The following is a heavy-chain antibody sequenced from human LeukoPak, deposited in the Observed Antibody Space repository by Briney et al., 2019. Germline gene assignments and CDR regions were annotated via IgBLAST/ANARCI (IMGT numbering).Heavy chain of an antibody. Sequence: SETLSLTCTVSGGSISSYYWSWIRQPPGKGLEWIGYIYYSGSTNYNPSLKSRVTISVDTSKNQFSLKLSSVTAADTAVYYCARRIQLWLQVEDYWGQGTLVTVSS. V-gene: IGHV4-59*08. CDR1: GGSISSYY. CDR3: ARRIQLWLQVEDY. CDR2: IYYSGST. J-gene: IGHJ4*02. D-gene: IGHD5-18*01.